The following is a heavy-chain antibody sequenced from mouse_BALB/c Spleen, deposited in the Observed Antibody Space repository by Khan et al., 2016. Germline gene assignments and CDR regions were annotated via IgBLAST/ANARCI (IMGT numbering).Heavy chain of an antibody. Sequence: EVELVESGGDLVKPGGSLKLSCAASGFTFSSYGMSWVRQTPDKRLEWVATISSGGVYTYYPDSVKGRFTISRDNAKNTLYLQMSSLKSEDTAMYYCARGIYYGSSYNYAMDYWGQGTSVTVSS. J-gene: IGHJ4*01. CDR1: GFTFSSYG. D-gene: IGHD1-1*01. CDR3: ARGIYYGSSYNYAMDY. CDR2: ISSGGVYT. V-gene: IGHV5-6*01.